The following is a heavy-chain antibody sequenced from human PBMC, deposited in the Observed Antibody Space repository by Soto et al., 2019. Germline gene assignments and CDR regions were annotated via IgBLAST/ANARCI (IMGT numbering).Heavy chain of an antibody. CDR1: GFTFISYA. D-gene: IGHD3-22*01. J-gene: IGHJ4*02. V-gene: IGHV3-23*01. CDR2: ISGSGGST. Sequence: PWGSLRLSCAASGFTFISYAIIFFRHSPFKGLEWVSAISGSGGSTYYADSVKGRFTISRDNSKNTLYLQMNSLRAEDTAVYYCAKDHPHYYDSSGYYRYWGQGTLVTVSS. CDR3: AKDHPHYYDSSGYYRY.